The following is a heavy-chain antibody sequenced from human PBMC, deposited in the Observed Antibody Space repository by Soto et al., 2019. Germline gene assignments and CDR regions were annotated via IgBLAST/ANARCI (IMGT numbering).Heavy chain of an antibody. V-gene: IGHV3-23*01. CDR2: ISGSGGST. D-gene: IGHD1-26*01. CDR3: ARNPWELLNAFDI. CDR1: GFTFSSYV. J-gene: IGHJ3*02. Sequence: VQLLESGGGLVQPGGSLRLSCAASGFTFSSYVMSWVRQAPGKELEWVSGISGSGGSTYYADSVKGRFTISRDNSKNTLYLQMNSLRAEDTAVYYCARNPWELLNAFDIWGQGTMVTVSS.